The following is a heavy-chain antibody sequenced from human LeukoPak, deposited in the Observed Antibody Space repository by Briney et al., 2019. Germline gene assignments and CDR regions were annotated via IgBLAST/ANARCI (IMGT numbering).Heavy chain of an antibody. CDR2: IYYSGNT. CDR3: ARGFCSSTSCYNYYYYGMDV. CDR1: GGSFTTYY. D-gene: IGHD2-2*02. Sequence: SETLSLTCTVSGGSFTTYYWSWIRQPPGRGLEWIGNIYYSGNTNYNPFLKSRVTISVDTPKNQFSLRLTSVTAADTAVYYCARGFCSSTSCYNYYYYGMDVWGQGTTVTVSS. V-gene: IGHV4-59*01. J-gene: IGHJ6*02.